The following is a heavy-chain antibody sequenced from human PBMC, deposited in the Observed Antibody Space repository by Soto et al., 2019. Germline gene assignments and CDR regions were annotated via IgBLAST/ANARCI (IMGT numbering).Heavy chain of an antibody. CDR3: IRGTTGSGGPRDFDY. CDR2: TYYRSKWYN. CDR1: DDSVSSNSAA. Sequence: PSQTLSLTCAISDDSVSSNSAARNSIRNSPSRGLEWLGRTYYRSKWYNDYAVSVKSRITIKTDTSKNQFSVQLNSVTPEDTAVYYCIRGTTGSGGPRDFDYWGQGPLVTVSS. V-gene: IGHV6-1*01. D-gene: IGHD1-1*01. J-gene: IGHJ4*02.